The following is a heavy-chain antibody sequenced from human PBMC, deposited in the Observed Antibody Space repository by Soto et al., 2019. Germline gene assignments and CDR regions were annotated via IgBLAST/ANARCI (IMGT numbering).Heavy chain of an antibody. CDR2: ISYDGSNK. CDR3: AGQAVAGTGEYFQH. J-gene: IGHJ1*01. D-gene: IGHD6-19*01. V-gene: IGHV3-30*03. Sequence: QVQLVESGGGVVQPGRSLRLSCAASGFTFSSYGMHWVRQAPGKGLEWVAVISYDGSNKYYADSVKGRFTIYRDNSKNTLYLQMNSLRAEDTAVYYCAGQAVAGTGEYFQHWGQGTLVSVSS. CDR1: GFTFSSYG.